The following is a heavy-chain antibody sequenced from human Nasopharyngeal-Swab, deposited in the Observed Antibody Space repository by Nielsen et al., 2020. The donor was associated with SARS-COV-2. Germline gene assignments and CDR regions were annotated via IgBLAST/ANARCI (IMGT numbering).Heavy chain of an antibody. J-gene: IGHJ5*02. Sequence: SGPTLVKPTQTLTLTCTFSGFSLSTSAMCVSWIRQPPGKALEWLALIDWDDDKYYSTSLKTRLTISKDTSKNQVVLTMTNMDPVDTATYYCARSELRFLEWSSFDPWGQGTLVTVSS. CDR1: GFSLSTSAMC. CDR3: ARSELRFLEWSSFDP. CDR2: IDWDDDK. D-gene: IGHD3-3*01. V-gene: IGHV2-70*01.